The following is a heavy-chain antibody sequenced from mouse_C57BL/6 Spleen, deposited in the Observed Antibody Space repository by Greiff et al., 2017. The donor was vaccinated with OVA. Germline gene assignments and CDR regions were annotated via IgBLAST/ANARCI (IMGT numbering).Heavy chain of an antibody. Sequence: VQLKQSGPELVKPGASVKISCKASGYTFTDYYMNWVKQSHGKSLEWIGDINPNNGGTSYNQKFKGKATLTVDKSSSTAYMELRSLTSEDSAVYYCARENYYGSSPFDYWGQGTTLTVSS. CDR3: ARENYYGSSPFDY. J-gene: IGHJ2*01. D-gene: IGHD1-1*01. CDR2: INPNNGGT. V-gene: IGHV1-26*01. CDR1: GYTFTDYY.